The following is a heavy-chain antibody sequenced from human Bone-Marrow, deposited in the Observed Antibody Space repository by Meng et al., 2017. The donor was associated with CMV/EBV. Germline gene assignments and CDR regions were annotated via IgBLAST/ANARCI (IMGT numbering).Heavy chain of an antibody. CDR1: GYTFTGYY. Sequence: ASVKVSCKASGYTFTGYYMHWVRQAPGQGLEWMGWISPNSGGTNYAQKFLGRVTMTRDTSISTAYMELSRLRSDDTAMYYCARDGGGSGTKYYYYYGMDVWGQGTTVTVSS. CDR3: ARDGGGSGTKYYYYYGMDV. CDR2: ISPNSGGT. J-gene: IGHJ6*02. V-gene: IGHV1-2*02. D-gene: IGHD3-10*01.